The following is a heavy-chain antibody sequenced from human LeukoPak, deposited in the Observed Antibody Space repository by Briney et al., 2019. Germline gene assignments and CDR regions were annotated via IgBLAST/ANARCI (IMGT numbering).Heavy chain of an antibody. CDR1: GFTFSSYA. J-gene: IGHJ4*02. V-gene: IGHV3-23*01. D-gene: IGHD2-2*01. Sequence: GGSLRLSCAASGFTFSSYAMNWVRQAPGKGLEWVSIISTSGSNTYYADSVKGRFTISRDNSRNTLFLQKNSLRAEDTAVYYCAKRPAAMYFDDWGQGTLVTVSS. CDR2: ISTSGSNT. CDR3: AKRPAAMYFDD.